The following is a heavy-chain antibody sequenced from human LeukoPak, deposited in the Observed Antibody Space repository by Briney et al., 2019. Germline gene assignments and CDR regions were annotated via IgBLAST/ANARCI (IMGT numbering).Heavy chain of an antibody. V-gene: IGHV1-69*13. CDR3: ARGDYYDSSGYFRGNYFDY. Sequence: GASVKVSCKASGGTFSSYAISWVPQAPGQGLEWMGGIIPIFGTANYAQKFQGRVTITADESTSTAYMELSSLRSEDTAVYYCARGDYYDSSGYFRGNYFDYWGQGTLVTVSS. D-gene: IGHD3-22*01. J-gene: IGHJ4*02. CDR1: GGTFSSYA. CDR2: IIPIFGTA.